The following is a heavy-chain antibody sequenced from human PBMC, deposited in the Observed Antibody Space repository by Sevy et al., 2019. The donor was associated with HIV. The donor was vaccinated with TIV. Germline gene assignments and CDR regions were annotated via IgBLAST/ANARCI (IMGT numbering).Heavy chain of an antibody. Sequence: GGALRLSCAASGFTFSSHGMHWVRQAPGKGLEWVAVMSYDGSYKSYGDSVKGRFTISRDDSKNILYLQMNSLRPEDTAMYYCARDSGYSINWYPAYWAQGTLVTVSS. J-gene: IGHJ4*02. CDR2: MSYDGSYK. CDR3: ARDSGYSINWYPAY. V-gene: IGHV3-30*03. CDR1: GFTFSSHG. D-gene: IGHD6-13*01.